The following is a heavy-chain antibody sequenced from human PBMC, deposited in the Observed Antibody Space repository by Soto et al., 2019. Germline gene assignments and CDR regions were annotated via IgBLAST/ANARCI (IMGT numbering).Heavy chain of an antibody. CDR2: ISSSSSYI. D-gene: IGHD3-22*01. J-gene: IGHJ4*02. V-gene: IGHV3-21*06. Sequence: EVQLVESGGGLVKPGGSLRLACAASGFTFSSYSMNWVRQAPGKGLEWVSSISSSSSYIYYADSVKGRFTISRDNAKNSLYLPMNRLRAEDTAVYYFARPRPEQSRGRIVVDRPFDYWGQGTLVTVSS. CDR1: GFTFSSYS. CDR3: ARPRPEQSRGRIVVDRPFDY.